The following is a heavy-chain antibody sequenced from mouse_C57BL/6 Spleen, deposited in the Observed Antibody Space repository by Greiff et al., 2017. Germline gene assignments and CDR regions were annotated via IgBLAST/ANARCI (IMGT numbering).Heavy chain of an antibody. V-gene: IGHV3-6*01. CDR3: ARDPYYGSSWDYFDY. CDR1: GYSITSGYY. Sequence: EVQLQQSGPGLVKPSQSLSLTCSVTGYSITSGYYWNWIRQFPGNKLEWMGYISYDGSNNYNPSLKNRISITRDTSKNQFFLKLNSVTTEDTATYYCARDPYYGSSWDYFDYWGQGTTLTVSS. CDR2: ISYDGSN. D-gene: IGHD1-1*01. J-gene: IGHJ2*01.